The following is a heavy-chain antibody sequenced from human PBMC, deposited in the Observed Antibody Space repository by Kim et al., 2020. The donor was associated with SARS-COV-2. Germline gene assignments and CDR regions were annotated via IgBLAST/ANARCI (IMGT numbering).Heavy chain of an antibody. Sequence: GGSLRLSCAASGFTFSGYGMNWVRQAPGKGLECVSSITGSGYKYHADSVKGRFTISRDSAKNSVYLLMNNLRAEDTAVYYCASVYGDYWGQGTQVTVSS. J-gene: IGHJ4*02. D-gene: IGHD3-10*01. CDR3: ASVYGDY. V-gene: IGHV3-21*01. CDR1: GFTFSGYG. CDR2: ITGSGYK.